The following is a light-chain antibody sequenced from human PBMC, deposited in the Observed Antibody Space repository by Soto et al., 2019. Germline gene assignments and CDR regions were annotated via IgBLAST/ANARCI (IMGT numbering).Light chain of an antibody. CDR1: QSVGGN. J-gene: IGKJ5*01. V-gene: IGKV3-20*01. CDR2: GAS. CDR3: QQYGSSPIT. Sequence: DIVLTQSPATVSLSPGERATLSCGASQSVGGNLAWYQQKPGQAPRLLIYGASNRATGIPDRFSGSGSGTDFTLTISRLEPEDFAVYYCQQYGSSPITFGQGTRLEIK.